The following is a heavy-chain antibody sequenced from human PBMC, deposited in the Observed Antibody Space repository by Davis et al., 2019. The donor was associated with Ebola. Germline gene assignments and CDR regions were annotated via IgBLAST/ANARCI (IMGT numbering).Heavy chain of an antibody. CDR2: IIPNSGSA. CDR1: GGAFSDYG. Sequence: SVKVSCKASGGAFSDYGFSWVRRAPGQGLEWMGGIIPNSGSANYAQKFQGRVAITADESATSVYMELSSLRSEDTAMYYCARDGSVAAIELDYWGQGTLVTVSS. D-gene: IGHD2-2*02. V-gene: IGHV1-69*13. J-gene: IGHJ4*02. CDR3: ARDGSVAAIELDY.